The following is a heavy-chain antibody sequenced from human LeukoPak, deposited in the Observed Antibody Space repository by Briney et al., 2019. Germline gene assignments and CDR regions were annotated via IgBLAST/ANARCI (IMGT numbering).Heavy chain of an antibody. CDR2: LGGSSGYT. V-gene: IGHV3-21*04. D-gene: IGHD2-21*02. Sequence: PGGSLRLSCATSGFTFSSYAMSWVRQAPGKGLEWVSDLGGSSGYTYYADSVKGRFTISRDNAKNSLYLQMNSLRAEDTAVYYCARVAYCGGDCYQDAFDIWGQGTMVTVSS. J-gene: IGHJ3*02. CDR1: GFTFSSYA. CDR3: ARVAYCGGDCYQDAFDI.